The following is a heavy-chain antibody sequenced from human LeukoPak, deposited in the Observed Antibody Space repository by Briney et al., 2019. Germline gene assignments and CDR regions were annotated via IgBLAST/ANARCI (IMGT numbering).Heavy chain of an antibody. CDR1: GFTFSSYA. J-gene: IGHJ4*02. CDR2: ISGSGGST. CDR3: AKDYYDSSGYYYSPSDY. D-gene: IGHD3-22*01. V-gene: IGHV3-23*01. Sequence: GRSLRLSCAASGFTFSSYAMSWVRQAPGKGPEWVSAISGSGGSTYYADSVKGRFTISRDNSKNTLYLQMNSLRAEDTAVYYCAKDYYDSSGYYYSPSDYWGQGTLVTVSS.